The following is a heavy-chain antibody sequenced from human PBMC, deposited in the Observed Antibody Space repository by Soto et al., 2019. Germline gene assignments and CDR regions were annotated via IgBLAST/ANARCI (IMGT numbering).Heavy chain of an antibody. CDR1: GFSFTSHW. CDR3: ARQPYDTSGYRYFDF. D-gene: IGHD3-22*01. J-gene: IGHJ4*02. Sequence: GESLKISCQTSGFSFTSHWIGWVRQMPGKGLEWMGIIYPDDSDTRYSPSFQGQVTISADKSIGTAYLQWSSLKASDTAIYFCARQPYDTSGYRYFDFWGQGTMVTVYS. V-gene: IGHV5-51*01. CDR2: IYPDDSDT.